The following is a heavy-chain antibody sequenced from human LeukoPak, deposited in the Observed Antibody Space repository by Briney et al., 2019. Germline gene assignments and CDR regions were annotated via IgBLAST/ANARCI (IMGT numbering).Heavy chain of an antibody. Sequence: SVKVSCKASGGTFSSYTISWVRQAPGQGLEWMGRIIPILGIANYAQKFQGRVTVTADKSTSTAYMELSSLRSEDTAVYYCAQTFRICSSTSCSKPLDYWGQGTLVTVSS. CDR3: AQTFRICSSTSCSKPLDY. V-gene: IGHV1-69*02. CDR2: IIPILGIA. J-gene: IGHJ4*02. CDR1: GGTFSSYT. D-gene: IGHD2-2*01.